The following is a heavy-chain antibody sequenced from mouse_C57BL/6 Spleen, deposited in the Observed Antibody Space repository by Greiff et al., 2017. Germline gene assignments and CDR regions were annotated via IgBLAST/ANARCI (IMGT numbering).Heavy chain of an antibody. J-gene: IGHJ2*01. CDR2: IYPETGGS. D-gene: IGHD2-4*01. V-gene: IGHV1-15*01. CDR3: TRGAYDYAEGYFDY. Sequence: VQLQQSGAGLVRPGASVTLSCQASGHPFTDYEMPLVKQPPVHGLEWIGAIYPETGGSAYNQKFKGKAILPADQSSSTAYMELRSLTSEDSAVYYCTRGAYDYAEGYFDYWGQGTTLTVSS. CDR1: GHPFTDYE.